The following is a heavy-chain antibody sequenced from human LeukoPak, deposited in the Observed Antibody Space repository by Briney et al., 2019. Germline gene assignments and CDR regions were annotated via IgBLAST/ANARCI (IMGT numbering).Heavy chain of an antibody. Sequence: GASVKVSCKASGYTFTSYGISWVRQAPGQGLEWMGWISAYNGNTNYAQKLQGRVTMTTDTSTSTAYMELSRLRSDDTAVYYCASFNYYGSGSYYNEWLGDYWGQGTLVTVSS. D-gene: IGHD3-10*01. J-gene: IGHJ4*02. V-gene: IGHV1-18*01. CDR1: GYTFTSYG. CDR3: ASFNYYGSGSYYNEWLGDY. CDR2: ISAYNGNT.